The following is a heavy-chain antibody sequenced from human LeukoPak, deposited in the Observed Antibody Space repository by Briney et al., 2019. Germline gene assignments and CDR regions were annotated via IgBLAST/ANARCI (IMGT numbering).Heavy chain of an antibody. V-gene: IGHV3-74*01. CDR1: GFTFSSYW. CDR3: ARGNQYSSSWRYRRYFQH. D-gene: IGHD6-13*01. J-gene: IGHJ1*01. CDR2: INSDGSST. Sequence: GGSLRLSCAASGFTFSSYWMHWVRQAPGKGLVWVSRINSDGSSTSYADSVKGRFTISRDNAKNSLYLQMNSLRAEDTAVYYCARGNQYSSSWRYRRYFQHWGQGTLVTVSS.